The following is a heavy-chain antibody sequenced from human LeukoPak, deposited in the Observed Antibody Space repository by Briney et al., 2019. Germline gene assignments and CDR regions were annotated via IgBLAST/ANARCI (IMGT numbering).Heavy chain of an antibody. V-gene: IGHV1-2*06. J-gene: IGHJ3*02. CDR3: AREMGLAYSDSFRPTDDPFDI. D-gene: IGHD3-22*01. CDR1: GYTFTGYY. CDR2: INPTSGRT. Sequence: ASVKVSCKASGYTFTGYYMHWVRQAPGQGLEWMGRINPTSGRTDYPQKFQGRVTMTRDTSISTAYMELSRLRSDDAAVYYCAREMGLAYSDSFRPTDDPFDIWGQGTMVTVSS.